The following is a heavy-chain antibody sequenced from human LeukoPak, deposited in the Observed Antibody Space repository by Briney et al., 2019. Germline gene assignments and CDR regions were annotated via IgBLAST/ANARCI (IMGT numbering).Heavy chain of an antibody. CDR2: ITSSSSYI. D-gene: IGHD6-6*01. CDR3: ARSGSSSDYYYYYMDV. CDR1: GFTFSSYN. J-gene: IGHJ6*03. V-gene: IGHV3-21*01. Sequence: GGSLRLSCAASGFTFSSYNMNWVRQAPGKGLEWVSSITSSSSYIYYADSVKGRFTISRDNAKNSLYLQMNSLRAEDTAVYYCARSGSSSDYYYYYMDVWGKGTTVTVSS.